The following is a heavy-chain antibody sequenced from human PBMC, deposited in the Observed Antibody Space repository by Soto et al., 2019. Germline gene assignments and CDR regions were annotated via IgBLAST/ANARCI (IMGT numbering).Heavy chain of an antibody. V-gene: IGHV3-23*01. D-gene: IGHD3-16*01. CDR1: GFTFSSYA. J-gene: IGHJ4*02. CDR3: AREGVPGDGVWLAHD. CDR2: LWGSGGGI. Sequence: GGSLRLSCAASGFTFSSYAMIWIRQVPGRGLEWVSGLWGSGGGIHYADSVKGRFSISRDNSANSAYLQMNNLRVEDTAVYYYAREGVPGDGVWLAHDWGQGTVVTVSS.